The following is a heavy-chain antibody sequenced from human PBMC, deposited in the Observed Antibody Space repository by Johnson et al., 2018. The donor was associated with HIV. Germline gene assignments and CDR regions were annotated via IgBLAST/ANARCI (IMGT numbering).Heavy chain of an antibody. CDR1: GFTFSHYW. V-gene: IGHV3-74*03. Sequence: VQLVESGGGLVQPGGSLTLSCAASGFTFSHYWMHWVRQAPGKGLVWVSRMNSDGSSTTYADSVKGRFTISRDNAKNTLYLQMKTLRAEDTAIYYCARESSPWGGDYVGYGLDIWGQGTRVAVSS. J-gene: IGHJ3*02. CDR2: MNSDGSST. CDR3: ARESSPWGGDYVGYGLDI. D-gene: IGHD4-17*01.